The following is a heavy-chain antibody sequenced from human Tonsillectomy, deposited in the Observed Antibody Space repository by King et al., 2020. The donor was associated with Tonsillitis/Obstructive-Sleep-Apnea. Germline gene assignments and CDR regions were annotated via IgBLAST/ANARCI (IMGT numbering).Heavy chain of an antibody. V-gene: IGHV3-7*04. D-gene: IGHD6-19*01. CDR1: GFTFSNFW. J-gene: IGHJ6*03. Sequence: EVQLVESGGGLVQPGGSLRLSCVASGFTFSNFWMTWVRQAPGKGLEWVANIKQDGSEKYYVDSVKGRFTISRDNAKNSLYLQMNSLIVEGMAVYFCARDRIDRSGYPYYMDVWGKGTTVTVAS. CDR2: IKQDGSEK. CDR3: ARDRIDRSGYPYYMDV.